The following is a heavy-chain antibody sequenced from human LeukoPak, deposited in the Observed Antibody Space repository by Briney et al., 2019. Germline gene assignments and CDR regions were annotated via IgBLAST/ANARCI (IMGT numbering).Heavy chain of an antibody. D-gene: IGHD1-26*01. CDR2: ISSSGSTK. V-gene: IGHV3-11*04. Sequence: GGSLRLSWAASGFTFSDHYMAWIRQAQGKGLKWVSYISSSGSTKQYAVSVKSRFTISRDNAKNSLFLQMNSLRAEGTAVYYCARVGWELLQPWGQGTLVTVSS. CDR3: ARVGWELLQP. J-gene: IGHJ5*02. CDR1: GFTFSDHY.